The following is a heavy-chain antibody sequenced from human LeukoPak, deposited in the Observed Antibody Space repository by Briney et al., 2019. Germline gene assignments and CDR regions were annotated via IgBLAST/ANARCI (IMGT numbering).Heavy chain of an antibody. CDR1: GYIFTTYS. CDR3: ARGISSPPTYP. Sequence: GASVKVSCTASGYIFTTYSIHWVRQAPEQGLEWMGIINPSGGSTNYAQKFQGRISMTRDTSTSTVYMELSSLRSEDTAVYYCARGISSPPTYPWGQGTMVTVSS. V-gene: IGHV1-46*01. CDR2: INPSGGST. J-gene: IGHJ3*01. D-gene: IGHD3-3*02.